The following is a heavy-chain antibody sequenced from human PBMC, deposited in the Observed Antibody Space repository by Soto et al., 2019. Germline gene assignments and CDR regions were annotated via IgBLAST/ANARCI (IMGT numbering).Heavy chain of an antibody. CDR3: ARHIYDFWSGYPTPPFDY. V-gene: IGHV4-39*01. J-gene: IGHJ4*02. CDR2: IYYSGST. CDR1: GGSISSSSYY. Sequence: SETQSLTCTVSGGSISSSSYYWGWIRQPPGKGLEWIGSIYYSGSTYYNPSLKSRVTISVDTSKNQFSLKLSSVTAADTAVYYCARHIYDFWSGYPTPPFDYWGQGTLVTVSS. D-gene: IGHD3-3*01.